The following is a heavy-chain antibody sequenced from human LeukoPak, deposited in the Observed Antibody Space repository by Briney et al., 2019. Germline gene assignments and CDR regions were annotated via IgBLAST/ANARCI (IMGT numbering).Heavy chain of an antibody. D-gene: IGHD2-2*01. CDR1: GFTFSIYS. CDR2: ISSSSSYI. V-gene: IGHV3-21*01. Sequence: GGSLRLSCAASGFTFSIYSMNWVRQAPGKGLEWVSSISSSSSYIYYADSVKGRFTISRDNAKNSLYLQMNSLRAEDTAVYYCARDGSTSDSSFDAWGRGTLVTVSS. J-gene: IGHJ5*02. CDR3: ARDGSTSDSSFDA.